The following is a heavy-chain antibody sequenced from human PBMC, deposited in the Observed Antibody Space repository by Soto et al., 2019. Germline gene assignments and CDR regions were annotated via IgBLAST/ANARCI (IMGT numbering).Heavy chain of an antibody. D-gene: IGHD2-8*01. J-gene: IGHJ6*02. CDR1: GYTFSRYG. CDR3: AKNGQPPYYYYGMDV. Sequence: QGQLVQSGPEVKKPGASVKVSCKASGYTFSRYGISWVRQAPGQGLEWMGWISGYNGDTKYAQKVQGRVTMTIDTSTYTAYMELRSLTSDDTAIYYCAKNGQPPYYYYGMDVGGQGTTVTVSS. CDR2: ISGYNGDT. V-gene: IGHV1-18*01.